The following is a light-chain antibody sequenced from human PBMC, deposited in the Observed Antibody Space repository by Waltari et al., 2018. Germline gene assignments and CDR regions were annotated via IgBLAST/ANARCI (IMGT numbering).Light chain of an antibody. CDR3: QQRSNWPLT. CDR1: KSVSNY. CDR2: AAY. Sequence: DILMTQSPSSLSASVGDRVTITCRASKSVSNYLNWYQQKPGKAPKPLIYAAYSLQSGVPSRFSGSGSGTDFTLTISSLEPEDFAVYFCQQRSNWPLTFGGGTKVEIK. J-gene: IGKJ4*01. V-gene: IGKV1-39*01.